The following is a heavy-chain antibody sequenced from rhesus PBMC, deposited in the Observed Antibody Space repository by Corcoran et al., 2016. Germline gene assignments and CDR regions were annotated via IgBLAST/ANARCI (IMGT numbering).Heavy chain of an antibody. CDR3: TQSGYLDY. CDR1: GGSLSSNW. J-gene: IGHJ4*01. CDR2: ISGRGGTT. V-gene: IGHV4-173*01. Sequence: QLQLQESGPGLVKPSETLSLTCAVSGGSLSSNWWNWIRQPPGKGREWIGRISGRGGTTSYNPPPKSLVTISTDTAKNQLSLKLISGTAADTAVYYCTQSGYLDYWGQGVLVTVSS. D-gene: IGHD3S6*01.